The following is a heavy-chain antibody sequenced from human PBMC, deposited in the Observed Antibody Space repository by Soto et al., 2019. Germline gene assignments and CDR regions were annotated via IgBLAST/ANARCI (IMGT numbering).Heavy chain of an antibody. J-gene: IGHJ6*02. D-gene: IGHD1-1*01. Sequence: EVQLVESGGGLLQPGGSLRLSCAASGFSFSNYWMHWVRQAPGKGLVWVSRLNTHGSFTAYAYSVKGRFTLPRDNAKNTVYLKLTSMSPEDKALYYCARGTTNHYSMCVWGQSNKATAAS. CDR1: GFSFSNYW. CDR3: ARGTTNHYSMCV. CDR2: LNTHGSFT. V-gene: IGHV3-74*01.